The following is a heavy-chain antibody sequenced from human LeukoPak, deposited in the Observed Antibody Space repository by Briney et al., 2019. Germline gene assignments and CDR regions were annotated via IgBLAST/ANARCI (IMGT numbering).Heavy chain of an antibody. D-gene: IGHD6-13*01. J-gene: IGHJ4*02. CDR2: ISYDGSNK. V-gene: IGHV3-30*14. CDR1: GFTFSSYA. CDR3: AREGLRAAAYSFDY. Sequence: PGGSLRLSCAASGFTFSSYAMHWVRQAPGKGLEWVAVISYDGSNKYYADSVKGRFTISRDNSKNTLYLQMNSLRAEDTAVYYCAREGLRAAAYSFDYWGQGTLVTVST.